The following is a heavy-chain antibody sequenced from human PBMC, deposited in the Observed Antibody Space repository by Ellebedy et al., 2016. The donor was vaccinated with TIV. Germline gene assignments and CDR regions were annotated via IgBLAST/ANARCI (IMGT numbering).Heavy chain of an antibody. CDR2: IYPGDSDT. CDR1: AYSFSSYW. V-gene: IGHV5-51*01. J-gene: IGHJ3*02. CDR3: ARITMVRGVLDAFDI. D-gene: IGHD3-10*01. Sequence: GESLKISCKGSAYSFSSYWIGWVRQMPGKGLEWMGIIYPGDSDTRYSPSFQGRVNISADKSISTAYLQWSSLKASDTAMYYGARITMVRGVLDAFDIWGQGTMVTVSS.